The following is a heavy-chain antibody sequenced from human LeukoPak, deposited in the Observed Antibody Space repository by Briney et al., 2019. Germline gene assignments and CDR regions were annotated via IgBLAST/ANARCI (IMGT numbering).Heavy chain of an antibody. CDR1: GFTFSSYY. V-gene: IGHV3-7*04. D-gene: IGHD3-10*01. Sequence: GGSLRLSCAASGFTFSSYYMSWVRQAPGKGLEWVANINLDGIEKHYVGSVKGRFTISRDNAKNSLYLQLNSLRVEDTAVYFCAGGFGPLIESWGQGTPATLPS. CDR3: AGGFGPLIES. J-gene: IGHJ4*02. CDR2: INLDGIEK.